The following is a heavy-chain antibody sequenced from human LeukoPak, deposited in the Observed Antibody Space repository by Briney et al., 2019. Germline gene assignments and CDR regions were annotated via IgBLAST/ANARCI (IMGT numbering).Heavy chain of an antibody. D-gene: IGHD4-23*01. CDR3: TRDSDYGGAFDI. J-gene: IGHJ3*02. CDR2: IRSKAYGGTT. Sequence: PGGSLRLSCAASGFTFSSYAMSWVRQAPGKGLEWVGFIRSKAYGGTTEYAASVKGRFTISRDDSKSIAYLQMNSLKTEDTAVYYCTRDSDYGGAFDIWGQGTMVTVSS. CDR1: GFTFSSYA. V-gene: IGHV3-49*04.